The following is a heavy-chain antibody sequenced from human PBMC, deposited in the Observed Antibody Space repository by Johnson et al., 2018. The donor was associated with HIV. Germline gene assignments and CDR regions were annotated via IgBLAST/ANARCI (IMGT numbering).Heavy chain of an antibody. J-gene: IGHJ3*02. CDR1: VLTFTRFP. CDR2: ISSDESYI. CDR3: EKKGAPSARDFGAFDI. D-gene: IGHD1-26*01. V-gene: IGHV3-30*04. Sequence: QVQLVESGRGVFPPRRSLTLSSPSSVLTFTRFPIDWGRQAPGTGLEWVAVISSDESYIHYGDSAKGRFIFSKDNSKNTLYLQMSSLIAEETDVYYCEKKGAPSARDFGAFDIWGQGTMVTVSS.